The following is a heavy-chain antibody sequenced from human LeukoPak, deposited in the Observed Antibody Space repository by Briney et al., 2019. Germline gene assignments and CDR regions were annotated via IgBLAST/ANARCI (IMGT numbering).Heavy chain of an antibody. V-gene: IGHV3-66*01. D-gene: IGHD2-21*02. CDR3: ARESTLVTPGVFDY. CDR1: GFTVSSNY. CDR2: IYADSST. J-gene: IGHJ4*02. Sequence: GGSPRLSCAASGFTVSSNYMSWVRQAPGKGLEWVSVIYADSSTFYTDSVKGRFTISRDNAKNTVYLQMNSLRGEDTALYYCARESTLVTPGVFDYWGQGTLVTVSS.